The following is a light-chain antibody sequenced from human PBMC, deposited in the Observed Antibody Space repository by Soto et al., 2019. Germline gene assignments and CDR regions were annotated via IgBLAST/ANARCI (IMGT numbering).Light chain of an antibody. CDR1: QSVSSSY. CDR3: QQYGSSPLIT. J-gene: IGKJ5*01. Sequence: EIVLTQSPGTLSLSPGERATLSCRASQSVSSSYLAWYQQKPGQAPRLLIYGASSRATGIPDRFSGSGSGTDFTLTISRLAPEDCAVYYCQQYGSSPLITFGQGTRLEIK. V-gene: IGKV3-20*01. CDR2: GAS.